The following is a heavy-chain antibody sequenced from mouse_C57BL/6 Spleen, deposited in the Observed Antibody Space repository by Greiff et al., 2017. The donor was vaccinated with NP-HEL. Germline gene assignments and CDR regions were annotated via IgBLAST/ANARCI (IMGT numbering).Heavy chain of an antibody. CDR2: IDPENGDT. V-gene: IGHV14-4*01. Sequence: EVHLVESGAELVRPGASVKLSCTASGFNIKDDYMHWVKQRPEQGLEWIGWIDPENGDTEYASKFQGKATITADTSSNTAYLQLSSLTSEDTAVYYCTTYGSSPFAYWGQGTLVTVSA. CDR3: TTYGSSPFAY. D-gene: IGHD1-1*01. CDR1: GFNIKDDY. J-gene: IGHJ3*01.